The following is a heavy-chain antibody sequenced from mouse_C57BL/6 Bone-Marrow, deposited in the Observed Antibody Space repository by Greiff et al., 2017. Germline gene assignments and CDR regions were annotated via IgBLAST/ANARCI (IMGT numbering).Heavy chain of an antibody. D-gene: IGHD2-4*01. CDR3: ERSTHDYSWFAY. J-gene: IGHJ3*01. CDR1: GYTFTSYW. CDR2: INPSDSET. Sequence: QVQLQQSGAELVRPGSSVKLSCKASGYTFTSYWMHWVKQRPVQGLEWIGNINPSDSETHNNQKFKDKATLTVDNTYSTTYMQLSSLTSEDSAVYYCERSTHDYSWFAYWGQGTLVTVSA. V-gene: IGHV1-52*01.